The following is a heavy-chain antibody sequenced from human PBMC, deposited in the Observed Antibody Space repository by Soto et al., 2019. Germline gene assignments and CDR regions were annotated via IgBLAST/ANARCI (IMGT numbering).Heavy chain of an antibody. CDR2: ISYDGVTQ. D-gene: IGHD6-19*01. Sequence: QVQLVESGGGVVQPGRSLRLSCTASGFTFNTYATYWVRQAPGKGLDWVAAISYDGVTQYYADSVKGRFTISRDNSKNTLYLQMHSLGPEDTAVYYCAGGVAILLRSYYSGWNDLFEYWGQGTLVTVSS. CDR3: AGGVAILLRSYYSGWNDLFEY. CDR1: GFTFNTYA. V-gene: IGHV3-30-3*01. J-gene: IGHJ4*02.